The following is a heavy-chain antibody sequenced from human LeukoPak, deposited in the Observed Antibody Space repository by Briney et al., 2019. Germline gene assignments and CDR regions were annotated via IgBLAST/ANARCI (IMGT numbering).Heavy chain of an antibody. CDR2: ISGSDSST. Sequence: PGGSLRLSCAASGFTFSRFTINWVRQAPGKGLEWVSGISGSDSSTYYADSVKGRFTISRDNSKNTLYLQMNSLRAEETAVYYCAKGGGWLYYFDYWGQGTLVTVSS. J-gene: IGHJ4*02. D-gene: IGHD4-23*01. V-gene: IGHV3-23*01. CDR3: AKGGGWLYYFDY. CDR1: GFTFSRFT.